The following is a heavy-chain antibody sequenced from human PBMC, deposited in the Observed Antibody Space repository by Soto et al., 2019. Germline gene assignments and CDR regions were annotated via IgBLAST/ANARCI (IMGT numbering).Heavy chain of an antibody. CDR2: ISAYNGNT. D-gene: IGHD3-9*01. J-gene: IGHJ5*02. CDR3: ARGGYDILTGYLNWFDP. Sequence: ASVKVSCKASGYTFTSYGISWVRQAPGQGLEWMGWISAYNGNTNYAQKLQGRVNMTTDTSTSTAYMELRSLRSDDTAVYYCARGGYDILTGYLNWFDPWGQGTLVTVSS. CDR1: GYTFTSYG. V-gene: IGHV1-18*01.